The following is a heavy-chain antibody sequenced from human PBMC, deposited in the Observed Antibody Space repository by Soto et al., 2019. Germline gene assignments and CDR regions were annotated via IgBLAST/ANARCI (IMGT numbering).Heavy chain of an antibody. D-gene: IGHD5-12*01. Sequence: GGSLRLSCAASGFTFSSYSMNWVRQAPGKGLEWVSSISSSSSYIYYADSVKGRFTISRDNDKNSLYLQMNSLRAEDTAVYYCARDRGIEMATIDYWGQGTLVTVSS. CDR3: ARDRGIEMATIDY. J-gene: IGHJ4*02. CDR2: ISSSSSYI. CDR1: GFTFSSYS. V-gene: IGHV3-21*01.